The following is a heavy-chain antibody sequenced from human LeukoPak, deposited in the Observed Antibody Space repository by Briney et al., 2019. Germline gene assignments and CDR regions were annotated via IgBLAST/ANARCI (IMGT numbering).Heavy chain of an antibody. D-gene: IGHD1-26*01. CDR1: GFTFSSCA. CDR3: ARIIVGAAADYFDY. Sequence: PGGSLRLSCAASGFTFSSCAMSWVRQAPGKGLEWVSAISGGGGSTYYADSVKGRFTISRDNSKNTLYLQMNSLRAEDTALYYCARIIVGAAADYFDYWGQGTLVTVSS. CDR2: ISGGGGST. V-gene: IGHV3-23*01. J-gene: IGHJ4*02.